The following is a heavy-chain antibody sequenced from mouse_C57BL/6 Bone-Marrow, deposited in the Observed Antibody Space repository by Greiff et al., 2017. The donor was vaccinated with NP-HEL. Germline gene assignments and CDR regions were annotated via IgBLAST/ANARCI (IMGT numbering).Heavy chain of an antibody. J-gene: IGHJ3*01. Sequence: DVMLVESGGGLVKPGGYLKLSCAASGFTFSDYGMHWVRQAPEKGLEWVAYISSGSSTIYYADTVKGRFTISRDNAKNTLFLQMTSLRSEDTAMYYCARIYRYWGQGTLVTVSA. CDR2: ISSGSSTI. CDR1: GFTFSDYG. V-gene: IGHV5-17*01. D-gene: IGHD1-1*01. CDR3: ARIYRY.